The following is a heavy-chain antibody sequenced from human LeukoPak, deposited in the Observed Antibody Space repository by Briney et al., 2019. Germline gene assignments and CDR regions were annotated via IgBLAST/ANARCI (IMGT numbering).Heavy chain of an antibody. J-gene: IGHJ4*02. V-gene: IGHV3-49*04. Sequence: GGSLRLSCSASGFTFGDYAMSWVRQAPGKGLEWVGFIRSKAYGGTTEYAASVKGRFTISRDDSKSIAYLQMNSLKTEDTAVYYCTSLSRWGQGTLVTVSS. CDR2: IRSKAYGGTT. D-gene: IGHD3-3*02. CDR1: GFTFGDYA. CDR3: TSLSR.